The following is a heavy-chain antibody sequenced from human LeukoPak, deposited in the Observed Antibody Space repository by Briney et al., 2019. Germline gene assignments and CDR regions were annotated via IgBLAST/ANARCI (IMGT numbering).Heavy chain of an antibody. Sequence: GESLKISCKGSGYSFTSYWIGWVRQMPGKGLECMGIIYPGDSDTRYSPSFQGQVTISADKSISTAYLQWSSLKASDTAMYYCARQTARFHYYYYMDVWGKGTTVTVSS. CDR1: GYSFTSYW. V-gene: IGHV5-51*01. J-gene: IGHJ6*03. CDR2: IYPGDSDT. CDR3: ARQTARFHYYYYMDV. D-gene: IGHD3-3*01.